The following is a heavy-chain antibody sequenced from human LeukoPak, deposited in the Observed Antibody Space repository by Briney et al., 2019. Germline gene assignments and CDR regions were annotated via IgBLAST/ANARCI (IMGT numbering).Heavy chain of an antibody. Sequence: GASVKVSCKVSGYTLTELSMHWVRQAPGKGLEWMGGFDPEDGETIYAQKFQGRVTMTEDTSTDTAYMELSSLRSEDTAVYYCAIIMVRGVYNWFDPWGQGTLVTVSS. CDR1: GYTLTELS. CDR2: FDPEDGET. CDR3: AIIMVRGVYNWFDP. V-gene: IGHV1-24*01. D-gene: IGHD3-10*01. J-gene: IGHJ5*02.